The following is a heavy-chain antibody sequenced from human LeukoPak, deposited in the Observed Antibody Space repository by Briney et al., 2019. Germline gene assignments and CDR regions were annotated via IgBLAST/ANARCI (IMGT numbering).Heavy chain of an antibody. V-gene: IGHV3-23*01. CDR3: AIMHGYYDGSGYWVQ. J-gene: IGHJ4*02. CDR1: GFTFGSYA. CDR2: ISPNADRT. Sequence: GGSLRLSCAASGFTFGSYAMSWVRQAPGKGLEWVSFISPNADRTSKADSVEGGFTISRENPRNTLYLQMNRLRDDDTAVYYCAIMHGYYDGSGYWVQWGQGTLVTVSS. D-gene: IGHD3-22*01.